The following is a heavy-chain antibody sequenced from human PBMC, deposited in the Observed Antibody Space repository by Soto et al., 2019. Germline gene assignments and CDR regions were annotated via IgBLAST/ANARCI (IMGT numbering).Heavy chain of an antibody. CDR3: ATSSGWDYLAY. Sequence: QVQLQEWGPGLVKPSETLSLTCSVSGVSISSYYWSWIRQPPGKGLEWIGSIYYTGSTNYNPSLNSRVTISVDTSKNQFSLKMNSVTAADTAMYYCATSSGWDYLAYWGQGPLVTVSS. CDR1: GVSISSYY. J-gene: IGHJ4*02. V-gene: IGHV4-59*13. D-gene: IGHD6-19*01. CDR2: IYYTGST.